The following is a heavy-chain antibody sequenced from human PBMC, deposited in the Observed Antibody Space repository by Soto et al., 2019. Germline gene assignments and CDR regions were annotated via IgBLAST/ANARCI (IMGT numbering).Heavy chain of an antibody. Sequence: SVKVSCKASGGTFSSYAISWVRQAPGQGLEWMGGIIPIFGAANYAQKFQGRVTITADESTSTAYMELSSLRSEDTAVYYCARQAYYYDSSGYYYGEYYFDYWGQGTLVTVSS. CDR2: IIPIFGAA. D-gene: IGHD3-22*01. CDR3: ARQAYYYDSSGYYYGEYYFDY. V-gene: IGHV1-69*13. J-gene: IGHJ4*02. CDR1: GGTFSSYA.